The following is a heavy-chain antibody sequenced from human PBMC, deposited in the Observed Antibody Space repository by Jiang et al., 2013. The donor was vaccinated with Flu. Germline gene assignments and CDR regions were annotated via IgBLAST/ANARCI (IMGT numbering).Heavy chain of an antibody. J-gene: IGHJ4*02. CDR1: GFTFSSYA. CDR3: ARDLRALGQQLVQWVFDY. D-gene: IGHD6-13*01. CDR2: ISYDGSNK. V-gene: IGHV3-30-3*01. Sequence: VQLLESGGGVVQPGRSLRLSCAASGFTFSSYAMHWVRQAPGKGLEWVAVISYDGSNKYYADSVKGRFTISRDNSKNTLYLQMNSLRAEDTAVYYCARDLRALGQQLVQWVFDYWGQGTLVTVSS.